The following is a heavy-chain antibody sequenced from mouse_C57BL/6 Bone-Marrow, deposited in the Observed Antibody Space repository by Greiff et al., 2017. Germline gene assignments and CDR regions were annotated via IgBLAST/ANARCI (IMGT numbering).Heavy chain of an antibody. V-gene: IGHV1-74*01. D-gene: IGHD2-4*01. CDR2: IHPSDSDT. Sequence: QVQLQQPGAELVKPGASVKLSCKASGYTFTSYWMHWVKQRPGQGLEWIGRIHPSDSDTNYNQKFKGKATLTVDKSSSTAYMQLSSLTSEDSAVYYCAIYGIYYDDDGDYYAMDYWGQGTAVTVSA. J-gene: IGHJ4*01. CDR3: AIYGIYYDDDGDYYAMDY. CDR1: GYTFTSYW.